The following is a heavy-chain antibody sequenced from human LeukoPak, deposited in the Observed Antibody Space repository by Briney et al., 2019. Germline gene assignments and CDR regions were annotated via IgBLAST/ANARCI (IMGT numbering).Heavy chain of an antibody. Sequence: GRSLRLSCTTSGFTFGDYTMSWFRQAPGKGLEWVGFIRTKPFGGTPEYAASVKGRFTISRDDSTSIAYLQMNGLKTEDTAVYYCSRGAAAGITGWFDPWGQGTLVTVSS. CDR3: SRGAAAGITGWFDP. D-gene: IGHD6-13*01. CDR2: IRTKPFGGTP. CDR1: GFTFGDYT. V-gene: IGHV3-49*03. J-gene: IGHJ5*02.